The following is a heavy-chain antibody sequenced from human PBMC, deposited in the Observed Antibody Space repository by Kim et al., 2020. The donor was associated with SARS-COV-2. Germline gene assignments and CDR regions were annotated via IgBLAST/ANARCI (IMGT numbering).Heavy chain of an antibody. D-gene: IGHD3-16*01. Sequence: GGYLRLSCAASGFTLSNNAMTWVRQDPGKGLEWVAEIRGGGDTYYAESVKCRFTCSRDDSLNVFILKMDSLRADDTALYYCGGHGAFSYLGQGTLVTVSS. CDR2: IRGGGDT. J-gene: IGHJ4*02. CDR1: GFTLSNNA. V-gene: IGHV3-23*01. CDR3: GGHGAFSY.